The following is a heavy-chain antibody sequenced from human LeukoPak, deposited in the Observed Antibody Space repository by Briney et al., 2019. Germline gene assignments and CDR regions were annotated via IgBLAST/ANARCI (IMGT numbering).Heavy chain of an antibody. J-gene: IGHJ4*02. D-gene: IGHD1-26*01. V-gene: IGHV3-11*01. CDR2: ISSSGSTI. CDR1: GFTFSDYY. CDR3: ARYYSGSFHSPILY. Sequence: GRSLRLSCAASGFTFSDYYMSWNRQAPGKGLEWVSYISSSGSTIYYADSVKGRFTISRDNAKNSLYLQMNSLRAEDTAVYYCARYYSGSFHSPILYWGQGTLVTVSS.